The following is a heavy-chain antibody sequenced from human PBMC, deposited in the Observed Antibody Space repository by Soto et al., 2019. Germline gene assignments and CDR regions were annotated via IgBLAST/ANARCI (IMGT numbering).Heavy chain of an antibody. V-gene: IGHV3-11*05. Sequence: QVQLVESGGGLVKPGGSLRLSCAASGFTFSDYYISWIRQAPGKGLEWVSYISSSSSYTNYADSVKGRFTISRDNAKNSLYLQMNSLRAEDTAVYYCASDLPHYGMDVWGKGTTVTVSS. CDR1: GFTFSDYY. CDR3: ASDLPHYGMDV. J-gene: IGHJ6*04. CDR2: ISSSSSYT.